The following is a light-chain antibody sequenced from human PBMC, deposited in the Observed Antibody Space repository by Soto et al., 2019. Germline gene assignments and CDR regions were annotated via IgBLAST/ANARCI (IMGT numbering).Light chain of an antibody. CDR1: QGISRN. CDR3: QQYHTWPIT. Sequence: IVMTQSPATLSVAPGERVTFSCRASQGISRNVAWYQHKPGQAPRLLISGASTGATGIPARFSGSGSGTEFTLTISSLQSEDCAIYYCQQYHTWPITFGGGTKVDIK. V-gene: IGKV3-15*01. J-gene: IGKJ4*01. CDR2: GAS.